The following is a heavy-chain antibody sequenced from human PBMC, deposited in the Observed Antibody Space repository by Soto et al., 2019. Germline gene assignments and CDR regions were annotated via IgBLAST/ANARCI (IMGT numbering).Heavy chain of an antibody. CDR2: ISGSGGKI. CDR1: GFMFRSYA. D-gene: IGHD2-15*01. Sequence: GGSLRLSCAASGFMFRSYAMSWVRQAPGKGLEWVSCISGSGGKISYADSMKGRFTISRDNAKNSLYLQMNSPRAEDTAVYYCARAVLSDSGTCYWGRGTLVTVSS. CDR3: ARAVLSDSGTCY. V-gene: IGHV3-21*01. J-gene: IGHJ4*02.